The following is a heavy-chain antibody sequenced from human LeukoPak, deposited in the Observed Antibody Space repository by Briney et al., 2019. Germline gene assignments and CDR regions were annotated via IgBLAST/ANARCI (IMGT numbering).Heavy chain of an antibody. Sequence: SETLSLTCTVSGGSISSYYWSWIRQPPGKGLEWIGYIYYSGSTNYNPSLKSRVTISVDTSKNQFCLKLSSVTAADTAVYYCAREDGYNCFDYWGQGTLVTVSS. CDR2: IYYSGST. D-gene: IGHD5-24*01. V-gene: IGHV4-59*01. CDR1: GGSISSYY. J-gene: IGHJ4*02. CDR3: AREDGYNCFDY.